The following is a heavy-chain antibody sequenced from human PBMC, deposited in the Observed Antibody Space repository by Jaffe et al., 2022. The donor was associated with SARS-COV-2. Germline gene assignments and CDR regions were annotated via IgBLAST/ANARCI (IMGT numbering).Heavy chain of an antibody. CDR3: ARGSAAGRYWYFDL. J-gene: IGHJ2*01. CDR2: IYTSGSI. D-gene: IGHD6-13*01. Sequence: QVQLQESGPGLVKPSQTLSLTCTVSGDSISSGSYYWSWIRQPAGKGLEWIGRIYTSGSINYDPSLQSRVTISLDTSKNQFSLKLSSVTAADTAVYYCARGSAAGRYWYFDLWGRGTLVTVSS. CDR1: GDSISSGSYY. V-gene: IGHV4-61*02.